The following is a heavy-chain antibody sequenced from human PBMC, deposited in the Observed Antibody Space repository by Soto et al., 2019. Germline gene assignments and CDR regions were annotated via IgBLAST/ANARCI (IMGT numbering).Heavy chain of an antibody. CDR2: INAGNGNT. CDR3: ARGDRLRFLEWLLYAPDFDY. CDR1: GYTFTSYA. V-gene: IGHV1-3*01. Sequence: ASVKVSCKASGYTFTSYAMHWVRQAAGQRLEWMGWINAGNGNTKYSQKFQGRVTITRDTSASTAYMELSSLRSEDTAVYYCARGDRLRFLEWLLYAPDFDYWGQGTLVTVSS. J-gene: IGHJ4*02. D-gene: IGHD3-3*01.